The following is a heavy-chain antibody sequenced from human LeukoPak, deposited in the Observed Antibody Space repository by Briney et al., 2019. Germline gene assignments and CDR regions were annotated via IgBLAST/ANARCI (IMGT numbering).Heavy chain of an antibody. Sequence: GGSLRLSCAASGFTFSSYGRHWVRQAPGKGLEWVAVISYDGSNKYYADSVKGRFTISRDNSKNTLYLQMNSLRAEDTAVYYCAQGLRSYYYYGMDVWGQGTTVTVSS. CDR1: GFTFSSYG. J-gene: IGHJ6*02. CDR2: ISYDGSNK. V-gene: IGHV3-30*18. CDR3: AQGLRSYYYYGMDV. D-gene: IGHD1-14*01.